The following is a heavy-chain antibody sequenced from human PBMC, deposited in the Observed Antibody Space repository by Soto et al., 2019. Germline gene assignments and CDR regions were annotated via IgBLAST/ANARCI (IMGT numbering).Heavy chain of an antibody. D-gene: IGHD3-10*01. J-gene: IGHJ4*02. Sequence: GGSLRLSCAASGFTFSSYAMSWVRQAPGKGLEWVSAISGSGGSTYYADSVKGRFTISRDNSKNTLFLQMNSLRAEDTAVYYCANEPNMVRGPVVDYWGQGPLVTVSS. CDR3: ANEPNMVRGPVVDY. CDR1: GFTFSSYA. V-gene: IGHV3-23*01. CDR2: ISGSGGST.